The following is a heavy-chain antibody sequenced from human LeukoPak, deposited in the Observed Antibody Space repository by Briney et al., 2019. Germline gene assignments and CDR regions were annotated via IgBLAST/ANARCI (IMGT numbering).Heavy chain of an antibody. CDR2: IYYTGST. J-gene: IGHJ6*03. Sequence: SETLSLTCTVSGGSISSYYYSWIRQPPGKGLEWIGCIYYTGSTIYNPSLKSRVTISLDTSKNQFSLKLSSVTAADTAVYYCARETAYCGGDCYSLYYYYMDVWGKGTTVTISS. CDR1: GGSISSYY. CDR3: ARETAYCGGDCYSLYYYYMDV. V-gene: IGHV4-59*01. D-gene: IGHD2-21*02.